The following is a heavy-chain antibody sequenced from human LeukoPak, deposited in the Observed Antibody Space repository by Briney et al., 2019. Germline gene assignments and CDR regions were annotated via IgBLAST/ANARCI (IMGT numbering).Heavy chain of an antibody. V-gene: IGHV3-9*01. CDR2: ISWNSGSI. J-gene: IGHJ4*02. CDR1: GFTFDDYA. D-gene: IGHD3-22*01. Sequence: GGSLRLSCAASGFTFDDYAMHWVRHAPGKGLEWVSGISWNSGSIGYADSVKGRFTISRDNAKNSLYLQMNSLRAEDTALYYCAKDIDYYDSSGSFDYWGQGTLVTVS. CDR3: AKDIDYYDSSGSFDY.